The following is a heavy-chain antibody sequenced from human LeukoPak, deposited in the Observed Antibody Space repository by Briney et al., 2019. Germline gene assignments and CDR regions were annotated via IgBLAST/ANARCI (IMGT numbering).Heavy chain of an antibody. CDR1: GYTFTGYY. CDR3: ARPLYCSGGTCHSDYYYGIDV. D-gene: IGHD2-15*01. Sequence: GASVKVSCKASGYTFTGYYMHWVRQAPGEGLEWMGRINTNSGGTNYAQKFQGRVTMTRDTSISTVYMELRGLRTGDTAIYFCARPLYCSGGTCHSDYYYGIDVWGQGTTVTVSS. J-gene: IGHJ6*02. CDR2: INTNSGGT. V-gene: IGHV1-2*02.